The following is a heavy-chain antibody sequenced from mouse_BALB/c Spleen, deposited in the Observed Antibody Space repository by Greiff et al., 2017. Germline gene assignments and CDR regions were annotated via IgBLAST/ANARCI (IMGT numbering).Heavy chain of an antibody. Sequence: EVQLVESGGGLVQPKGSLKLSCAASGFTFNTYAMNWVRQAPGKGLEWVARIRSKSNNYATYYADSVKDRFTISRDDSQSMLYLQMNNLKTEDTAMYYCVRHDANGDGGFAYWGQGTLVTVSA. V-gene: IGHV10-1*02. CDR2: IRSKSNNYAT. J-gene: IGHJ3*01. CDR3: VRHDANGDGGFAY. D-gene: IGHD4-1*01. CDR1: GFTFNTYA.